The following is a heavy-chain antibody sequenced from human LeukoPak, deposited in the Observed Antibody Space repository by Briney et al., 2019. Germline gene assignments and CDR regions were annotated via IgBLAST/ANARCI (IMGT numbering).Heavy chain of an antibody. CDR2: VNWNGGST. Sequence: GGSLRLSCAASGFTFDDYAMTWVRQPPGKGLEWVSTVNWNGGSTSYADSVKGRFTISRDNAKNSLYLQMSSLRADDTAFYCCARGGTVTTFDYWGQGTLVTVSS. D-gene: IGHD4-11*01. J-gene: IGHJ4*02. CDR1: GFTFDDYA. CDR3: ARGGTVTTFDY. V-gene: IGHV3-20*04.